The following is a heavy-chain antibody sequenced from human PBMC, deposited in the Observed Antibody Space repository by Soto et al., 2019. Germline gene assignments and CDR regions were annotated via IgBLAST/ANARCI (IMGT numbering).Heavy chain of an antibody. D-gene: IGHD7-27*01. CDR1: GDSISTDY. Sequence: QVHLQESGPGLVKPSETLSLTCTVSGDSISTDYWSWIRQSPGKGLEWIGFIYYGGSTNYNPSLKSRVTISVDTPKNQCSLKLSSVTAADTAVYYCAKNWNRGSLVHWGQGTLVTVSS. CDR2: IYYGGST. CDR3: AKNWNRGSLVH. J-gene: IGHJ4*02. V-gene: IGHV4-59*08.